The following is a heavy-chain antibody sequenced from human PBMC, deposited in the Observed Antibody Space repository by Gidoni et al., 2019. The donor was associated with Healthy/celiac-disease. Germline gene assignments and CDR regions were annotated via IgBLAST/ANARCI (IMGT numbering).Heavy chain of an antibody. CDR1: GYTFTSYG. CDR2: ISAYNGNT. J-gene: IGHJ2*01. CDR3: ARDLSSSWYQGYWYFDL. Sequence: QVQLVQSGAEVKKPGASVKVSCKASGYTFTSYGSSWVRQAPGQGLEWMGWISAYNGNTNYAQKLQGRVTMTTDTSTSTAYMELRSLRSDDTAVYYCARDLSSSWYQGYWYFDLWGRGTLVTVSS. D-gene: IGHD6-13*01. V-gene: IGHV1-18*01.